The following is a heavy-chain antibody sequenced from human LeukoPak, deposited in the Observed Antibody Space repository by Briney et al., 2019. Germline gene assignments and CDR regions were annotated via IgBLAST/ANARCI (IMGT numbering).Heavy chain of an antibody. J-gene: IGHJ4*02. Sequence: GGSLRLSCAASGFTFSSYAMSWVRQAPGKGLEWVSAISGSGGSTYHADSVKGRFTISRDNSRDTLYLQMNSLRAEDTAVYYCAKGYYDYVWGSYYFDYWGQGTLVTVSS. CDR1: GFTFSSYA. D-gene: IGHD3-16*01. V-gene: IGHV3-23*01. CDR3: AKGYYDYVWGSYYFDY. CDR2: ISGSGGST.